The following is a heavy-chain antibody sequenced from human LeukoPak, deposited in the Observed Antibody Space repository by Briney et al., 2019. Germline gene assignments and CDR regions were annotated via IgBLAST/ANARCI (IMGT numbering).Heavy chain of an antibody. CDR1: GFVFKNHW. V-gene: IGHV3-7*01. J-gene: IGHJ4*02. Sequence: GGSLRLSCAASGFVFKNHWMSWVRQAPGKGLEWLANINYDGSEKYHVDSVKGRFTISRDNAKNSLYLQMNSLRVEDTAVYYCGKSEVTIPDSHWGQGTPVTVSS. D-gene: IGHD2-21*02. CDR2: INYDGSEK. CDR3: GKSEVTIPDSH.